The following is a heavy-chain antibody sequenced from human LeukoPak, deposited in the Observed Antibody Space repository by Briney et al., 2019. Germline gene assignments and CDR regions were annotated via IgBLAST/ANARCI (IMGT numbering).Heavy chain of an antibody. V-gene: IGHV3-74*01. CDR1: GFTFSSSW. CDR2: INSDGSST. CDR3: ARDWSFSTAMAYGHTDY. J-gene: IGHJ4*02. D-gene: IGHD5-18*01. Sequence: QPGGSLRLSCAGSGFTFSSSWMHWVRQAPGKGLVWVSRINSDGSSTSYADSVKGRFTISRDNAKNSLYLQMNSLRAEDTAVYYCARDWSFSTAMAYGHTDYWGQGTLVTVSS.